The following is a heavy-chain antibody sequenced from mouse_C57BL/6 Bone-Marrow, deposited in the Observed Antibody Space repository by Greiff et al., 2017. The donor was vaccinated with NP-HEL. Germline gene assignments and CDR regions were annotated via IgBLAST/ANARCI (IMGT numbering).Heavy chain of an antibody. Sequence: VQLQQSGAELARPGASVKLSCTASGYTFTSYGISWVKQRTGQGLEWIGEIYPRSGNTYYNEKFKGKATLTADKSSSTAYMELRSLTSEDSAVYFCARFYYYGSSSAWFAYWGQGTLVTVSA. V-gene: IGHV1-81*01. CDR2: IYPRSGNT. CDR3: ARFYYYGSSSAWFAY. J-gene: IGHJ3*01. D-gene: IGHD1-1*01. CDR1: GYTFTSYG.